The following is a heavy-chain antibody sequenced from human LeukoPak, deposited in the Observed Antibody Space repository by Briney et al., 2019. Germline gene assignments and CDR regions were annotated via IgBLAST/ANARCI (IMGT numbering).Heavy chain of an antibody. Sequence: SETLSLTCTVSGISLTTYYWSWVRQPPGKGLEWIGYVHHTGSADYNPSLKSRVSITLDMSKSQFSLMLTSATAADTAIYYCARDSWDYIAMDVWGPGTTVTVSS. CDR3: ARDSWDYIAMDV. J-gene: IGHJ6*02. V-gene: IGHV4-59*01. CDR2: VHHTGSA. CDR1: GISLTTYY. D-gene: IGHD1-7*01.